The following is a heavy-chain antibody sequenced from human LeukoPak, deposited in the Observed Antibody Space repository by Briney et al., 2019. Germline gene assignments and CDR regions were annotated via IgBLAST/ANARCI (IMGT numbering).Heavy chain of an antibody. CDR3: ATVSGSYYDIAFDI. CDR2: INHSGST. Sequence: PSETLSLTCAVYGGSFSDYYCSWIRQPPGKGLEWIGEINHSGSTNYNPSLKSRVTISVATSKNQFSLKLNSVTAADTAVYYCATVSGSYYDIAFDIWGQGTMVTVSS. D-gene: IGHD1-26*01. J-gene: IGHJ3*02. CDR1: GGSFSDYY. V-gene: IGHV4-34*01.